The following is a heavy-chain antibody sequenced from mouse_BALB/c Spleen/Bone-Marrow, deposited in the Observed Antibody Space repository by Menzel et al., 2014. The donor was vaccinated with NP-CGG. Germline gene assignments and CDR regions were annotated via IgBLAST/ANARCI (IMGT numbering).Heavy chain of an antibody. CDR1: GYIFISYN. V-gene: IGHV1-12*01. CDR3: ARSNWDGGNYFDY. D-gene: IGHD4-1*01. CDR2: IYPGNGDT. J-gene: IGHJ2*01. Sequence: LQQSGAELVKPGASVKMSCKASGYIFISYNMHWVKQTPGQGLEWIGTIYPGNGDTSYNQKFKGKASLTADKSSSTAYMQLSSLTSEDSAVYYCARSNWDGGNYFDYWGQGTTLTVSS.